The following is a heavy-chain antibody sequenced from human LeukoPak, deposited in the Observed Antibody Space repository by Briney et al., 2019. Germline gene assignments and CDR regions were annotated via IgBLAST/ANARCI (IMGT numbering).Heavy chain of an antibody. J-gene: IGHJ4*02. CDR1: GYTFTSYG. D-gene: IGHD2-2*01. V-gene: IGHV1-18*01. CDR2: ISAYNGNT. Sequence: ASVKVSCKASGYTFTSYGISWVRQAPGQGLEWMGWISAYNGNTNYAQKLQGRVTMTTDTSTSTAYMELRSLRSDDTAVYYCARCDIVVVAAAQIQDLDYWGQGTLVTVSS. CDR3: ARCDIVVVAAAQIQDLDY.